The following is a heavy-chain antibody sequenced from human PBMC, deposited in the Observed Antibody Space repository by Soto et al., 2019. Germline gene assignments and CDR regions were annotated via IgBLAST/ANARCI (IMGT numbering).Heavy chain of an antibody. Sequence: GGSLRLSCAASGFTFSGYAMSWVRQAPGEGLEWVSAISGGGDSTYYADSVKGRFTISRDNSKNTLYLQMNSLTAEDTAIYYCAKQNTIFGVVIPLYYYGMDVWGQGTTVTVSS. J-gene: IGHJ6*02. CDR2: ISGGGDST. CDR3: AKQNTIFGVVIPLYYYGMDV. CDR1: GFTFSGYA. D-gene: IGHD3-3*01. V-gene: IGHV3-23*01.